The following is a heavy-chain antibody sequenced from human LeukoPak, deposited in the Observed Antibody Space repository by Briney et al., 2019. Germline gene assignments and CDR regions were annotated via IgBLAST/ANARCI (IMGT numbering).Heavy chain of an antibody. CDR1: GFTFSTYA. Sequence: GGSLRLSCAASGFTFSTYAMHWVRQAPGKGLEWVAIIWYDGSDKYYLDSVKGRFTISRDNSKNTLYLQMNGLRVEDTAVYYCASGYCSSGSCYSGYFQHWGQGTLVTVSS. CDR3: ASGYCSSGSCYSGYFQH. D-gene: IGHD2-15*01. J-gene: IGHJ1*01. V-gene: IGHV3-33*03. CDR2: IWYDGSDK.